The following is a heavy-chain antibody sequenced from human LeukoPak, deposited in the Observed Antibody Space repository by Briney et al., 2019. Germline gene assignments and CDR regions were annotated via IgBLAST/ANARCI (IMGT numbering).Heavy chain of an antibody. CDR3: ARGTTREWAEGDDAFDI. CDR2: IIPILGTA. D-gene: IGHD1-14*01. V-gene: IGHV1-69*13. J-gene: IGHJ3*02. Sequence: GASVKVSCKASGGTFSSYAISWVRQAPGQGLEWMGGIIPILGTANYAQKFQGRVTITADESTSTAYMELSSLRSEDTAVYYCARGTTREWAEGDDAFDIWGQGTMVTVSS. CDR1: GGTFSSYA.